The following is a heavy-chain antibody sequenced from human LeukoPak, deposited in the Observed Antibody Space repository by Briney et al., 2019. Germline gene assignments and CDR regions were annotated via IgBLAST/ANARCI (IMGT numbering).Heavy chain of an antibody. V-gene: IGHV3-23*01. J-gene: IGHJ4*02. D-gene: IGHD6-19*01. Sequence: GGSLRLSCAASGFTFSSYAMSWVRQAPGKGLEWVSVISGGGTSTYYADSVKGRFTISKDNTKNTLYLQMNRLRAEDTAVYYCAKPFIALANPIDYWGQGTLVTVSS. CDR3: AKPFIALANPIDY. CDR2: ISGGGTST. CDR1: GFTFSSYA.